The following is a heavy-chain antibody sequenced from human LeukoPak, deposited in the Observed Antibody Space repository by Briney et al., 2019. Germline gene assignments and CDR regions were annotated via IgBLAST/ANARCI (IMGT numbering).Heavy chain of an antibody. D-gene: IGHD5-24*01. J-gene: IGHJ4*02. V-gene: IGHV3-48*04. CDR2: IGIDSGNT. CDR1: GFTFSDYS. Sequence: GGSLSLSCGASGFTFSDYSMNWVRQAPGEGLEWISYIGIDSGNTNYADCVEGRFTISGNNHKKSLYLTMNRMRVEDTAVYYCARHYKYAFDNWGQGTLVTVSS. CDR3: ARHYKYAFDN.